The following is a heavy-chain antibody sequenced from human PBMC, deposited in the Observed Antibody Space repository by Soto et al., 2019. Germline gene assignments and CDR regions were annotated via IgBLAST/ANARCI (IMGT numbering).Heavy chain of an antibody. V-gene: IGHV2-5*02. CDR1: GFSVSTRGVG. Sequence: QITLKESGPPLVKPTQTLTLTCTFSGFSVSTRGVGVGWIRQPPGKALEWLALIYWDDDKRYRPSLKSRLSLTKDTSKNQVVLIMTNLDPVDTGTYYCAHKGDGYRGFKYWGQGTLVTVSS. J-gene: IGHJ4*02. D-gene: IGHD5-12*01. CDR2: IYWDDDK. CDR3: AHKGDGYRGFKY.